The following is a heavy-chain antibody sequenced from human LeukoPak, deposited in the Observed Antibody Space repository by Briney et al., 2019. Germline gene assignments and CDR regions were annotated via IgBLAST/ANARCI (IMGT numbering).Heavy chain of an antibody. CDR3: ARGGGTLHFDY. D-gene: IGHD3/OR15-3a*01. J-gene: IGHJ4*02. CDR2: IEPNSGVT. CDR1: PYTFTDYY. Sequence: ASVKVSCTTSPYTFTDYYMHSVREAPGHGVGWMGWIEPNSGVTNYAQKFQGRVTMTRDTSISTAYMDLSRLTSDDTAVYYCARGGGTLHFDYWGQGSLVTVSS. V-gene: IGHV1-2*02.